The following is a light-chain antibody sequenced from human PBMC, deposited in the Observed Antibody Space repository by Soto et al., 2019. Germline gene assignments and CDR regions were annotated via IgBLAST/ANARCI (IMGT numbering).Light chain of an antibody. CDR3: QQYTNAPRT. CDR2: RAS. CDR1: QSINNYF. V-gene: IGKV3-20*01. J-gene: IGKJ1*01. Sequence: EIVLTQSPGTLSLSPGETATLSCRASQSINNYFLAWHQQRPGQAPRLLIFRASQRASGIPDRFRGSGSGTDSTLTITRLEPEDFAVYYCQQYTNAPRTFGQGTKVEI.